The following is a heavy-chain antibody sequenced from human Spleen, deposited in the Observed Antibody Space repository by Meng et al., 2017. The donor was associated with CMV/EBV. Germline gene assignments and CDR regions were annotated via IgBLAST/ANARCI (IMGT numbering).Heavy chain of an antibody. CDR3: AYDDSSGYYLGY. CDR1: GGSISSSNW. Sequence: CAVSGGSISSSNWWSWVRQPPGEGLEWIGESYHSGSTNYNASLKSRVTIAVDKSKNQFSLKLSSVTAADTAVYYCAYDDSSGYYLGYWGQGTLVTVSS. V-gene: IGHV4-4*02. J-gene: IGHJ4*02. CDR2: SYHSGST. D-gene: IGHD3-22*01.